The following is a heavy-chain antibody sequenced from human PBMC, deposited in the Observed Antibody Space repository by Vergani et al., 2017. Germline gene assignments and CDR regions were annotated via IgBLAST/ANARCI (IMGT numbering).Heavy chain of an antibody. V-gene: IGHV4-59*01. J-gene: IGHJ4*02. Sequence: QVQLQESGPGLVKPSETLSLTCTVSGGSISSYYWSWIRQPPGKGLEWIGYIYYSGSTNYNPSLKSRVTISVDTSKNQFSLKLSSVTAADTAVYYCARSIGSSSWYGLDLDYWGQGTLVTVSS. CDR2: IYYSGST. CDR1: GGSISSYY. CDR3: ARSIGSSSWYGLDLDY. D-gene: IGHD6-13*01.